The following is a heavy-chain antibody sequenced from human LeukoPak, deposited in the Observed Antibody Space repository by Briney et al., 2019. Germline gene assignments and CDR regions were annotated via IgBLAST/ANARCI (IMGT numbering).Heavy chain of an antibody. V-gene: IGHV4-59*08. J-gene: IGHJ4*02. D-gene: IGHD6-13*01. CDR3: ARRGDSTTWYATDY. Sequence: SETLSLTCTVSGGSISSSYWSWIRQPPGKGLEWIGFIHYTGSTNYNPSLNSRVTMSADTSKNQSSLKLSSVTAADTAVYYCARRGDSTTWYATDYWGQGTLVTVSS. CDR1: GGSISSSY. CDR2: IHYTGST.